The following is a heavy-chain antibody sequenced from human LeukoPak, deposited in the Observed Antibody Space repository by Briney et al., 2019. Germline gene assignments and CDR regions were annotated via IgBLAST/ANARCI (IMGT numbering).Heavy chain of an antibody. D-gene: IGHD3-22*01. V-gene: IGHV4-61*02. CDR1: GGSISSGSYY. Sequence: SQTLSLTCTVSGGSISSGSYYWSWIRQPAGKGLEWIGRIYTSGSTNYNPSLKGRVTISVDTSENQFSLKLSSVTAADTAVYYCARDYYDSSGYYYRYNAFDIWGQGTMVTVSS. J-gene: IGHJ3*02. CDR2: IYTSGST. CDR3: ARDYYDSSGYYYRYNAFDI.